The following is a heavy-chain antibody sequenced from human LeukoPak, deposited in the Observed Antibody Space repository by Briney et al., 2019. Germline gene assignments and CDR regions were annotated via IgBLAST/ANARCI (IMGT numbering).Heavy chain of an antibody. J-gene: IGHJ4*02. CDR3: AGTPSGWEKGDY. Sequence: SETLSLTCIVSGDSISSSNYFWGWIRQPPGKGLEWIGSISYSGNTYHNPSLKSRVTISVDTSKNQFSLKLSSVTAADTAVYYCAGTPSGWEKGDYWGQGTLVTVSS. CDR1: GDSISSSNYF. D-gene: IGHD6-19*01. CDR2: ISYSGNT. V-gene: IGHV4-39*07.